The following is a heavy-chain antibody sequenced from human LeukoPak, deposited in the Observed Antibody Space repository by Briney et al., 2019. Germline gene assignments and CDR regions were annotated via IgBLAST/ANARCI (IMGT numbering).Heavy chain of an antibody. CDR3: ARDKMTGDSYFDY. D-gene: IGHD7-27*01. Sequence: GGSLRLSCAASGFTFSSYSMNWVRQAPGKGLEWVSSISSSSSYIYYADSVKGRFTISRDNAKNSLYLQMNGLRAEDTAVYYCARDKMTGDSYFDYWGQGILVTVSS. J-gene: IGHJ4*02. V-gene: IGHV3-21*01. CDR2: ISSSSSYI. CDR1: GFTFSSYS.